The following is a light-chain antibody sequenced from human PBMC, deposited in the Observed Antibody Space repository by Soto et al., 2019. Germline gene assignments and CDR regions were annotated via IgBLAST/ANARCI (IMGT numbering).Light chain of an antibody. Sequence: QSVLTQSPSVSGAPGQRVTISCTGTSSNIGADYNVHWYRQLPGTAPKLLIYGNNHRPSGVPDRFSGSKSGPSASLAITGLQTEDEADYYCQSYDTGLRGMIFGGGTKLTVL. CDR2: GNN. CDR3: QSYDTGLRGMI. V-gene: IGLV1-40*01. CDR1: SSNIGADYN. J-gene: IGLJ2*01.